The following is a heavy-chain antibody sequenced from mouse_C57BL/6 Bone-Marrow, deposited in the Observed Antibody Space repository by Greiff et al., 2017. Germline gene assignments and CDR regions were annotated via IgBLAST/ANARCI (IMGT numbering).Heavy chain of an antibody. CDR1: GFTFSSYG. J-gene: IGHJ1*03. CDR2: ISSGGSYT. CDR3: ARHGVPGYFDV. Sequence: EVQLVESGGDLVKPGGSLKLSCAASGFTFSSYGMSSVRQTPDKRLEWVATISSGGSYTYYPDSVKGRFTISRDNAKNTLYLQMSSLKSEDTAMYYCARHGVPGYFDVWGTGTTVTVSS. D-gene: IGHD2-14*01. V-gene: IGHV5-6*01.